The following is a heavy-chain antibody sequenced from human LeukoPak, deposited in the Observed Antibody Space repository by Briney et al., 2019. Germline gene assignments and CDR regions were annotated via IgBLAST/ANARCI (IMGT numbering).Heavy chain of an antibody. CDR3: ARGGVIPFDY. J-gene: IGHJ4*02. V-gene: IGHV3-7*01. CDR1: GFTSSNYW. D-gene: IGHD3-10*01. Sequence: GGSLRLSCAASGFTSSNYWMTWVRQAPGKGLEWVAHINQDGSEEHYMDSVKARFTISRDNAKNSLSLQMNSLRAEDTAVYYCARGGVIPFDYWGQGTLVTVSS. CDR2: INQDGSEE.